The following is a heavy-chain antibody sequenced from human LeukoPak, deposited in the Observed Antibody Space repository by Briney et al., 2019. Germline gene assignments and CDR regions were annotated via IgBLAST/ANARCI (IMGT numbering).Heavy chain of an antibody. D-gene: IGHD5-24*01. J-gene: IGHJ3*02. CDR1: GFTFSSYA. CDR2: INSDGSST. Sequence: SGGSLRLSCAASGFTFSSYAMSWVRQAPGKGLVWVSRINSDGSSTSYADSVKGRFTISRDNAKNTLDLQMNSLRAEDTAAYYCARDGYNVDAFDIWGQGTMVTVSS. V-gene: IGHV3-74*01. CDR3: ARDGYNVDAFDI.